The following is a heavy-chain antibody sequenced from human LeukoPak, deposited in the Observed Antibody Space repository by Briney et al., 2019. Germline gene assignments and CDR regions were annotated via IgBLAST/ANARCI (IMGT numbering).Heavy chain of an antibody. CDR3: ARNNGMDV. CDR2: ISGSGDYT. J-gene: IGHJ6*02. Sequence: GGSLRLSCAASGFTFSNSAMSWVRQAPGKGLEWVSAISGSGDYTYYADSVKGRFTISKDNAKNSLYLQMNSLRAEDTALYHCARNNGMDVWGQGTTVIVSS. V-gene: IGHV3-23*01. CDR1: GFTFSNSA.